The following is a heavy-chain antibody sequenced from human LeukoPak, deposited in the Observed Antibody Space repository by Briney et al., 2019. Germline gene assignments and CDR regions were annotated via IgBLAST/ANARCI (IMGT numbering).Heavy chain of an antibody. Sequence: SENLSLTCTVSGGSISSYYRSWIRQPPGKGLEWIGYIYYSGSTNYNPSLKSRVTISVDTSKNQFSLKLSSVTAADTAVYYCARSLYYGSGIGYYYGMDVWGQGTTVTVSS. CDR3: ARSLYYGSGIGYYYGMDV. D-gene: IGHD3-10*01. CDR1: GGSISSYY. V-gene: IGHV4-59*01. J-gene: IGHJ6*02. CDR2: IYYSGST.